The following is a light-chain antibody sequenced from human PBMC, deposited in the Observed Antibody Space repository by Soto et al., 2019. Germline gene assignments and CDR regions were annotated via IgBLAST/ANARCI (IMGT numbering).Light chain of an antibody. J-gene: IGKJ5*01. V-gene: IGKV1-9*01. CDR1: QGISTF. Sequence: DIQLTQSPSFLSASVGDRVTITCRASQGISTFLAWYQLKPGKAPKLLSYAASTLQSGVPSRFSGSGSGTEFTLTISRLQPEDFATYYCQQLNSHPITFGQGTRLEIK. CDR3: QQLNSHPIT. CDR2: AAS.